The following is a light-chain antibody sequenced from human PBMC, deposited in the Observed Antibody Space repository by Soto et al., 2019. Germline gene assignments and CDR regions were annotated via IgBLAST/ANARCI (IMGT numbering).Light chain of an antibody. CDR2: KAS. CDR3: QQYNPYSPWT. V-gene: IGKV1-5*03. J-gene: IGKJ1*01. CDR1: QSITGW. Sequence: DIQMTQSPSTLSASVGDRVTITCRASQSITGWLAWFQQKPGKAPKLLISKASSLESGVPSRFSGSGSGTEFTLTTSSLQPDDFATYYCQQYNPYSPWTFGQGTKVDI.